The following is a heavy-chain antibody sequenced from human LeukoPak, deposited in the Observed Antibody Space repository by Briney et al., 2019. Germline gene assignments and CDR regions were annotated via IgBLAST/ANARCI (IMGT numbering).Heavy chain of an antibody. CDR2: SAHDEVGK. CDR3: AKDRGYGGYEPFES. D-gene: IGHD5-12*01. Sequence: GRSLRLSCVGSGFTFSDYAIHWVRQAPGKGLEWVAVSAHDEVGKQFADSVKGRFTLSRDNSRDSVHLQMNRLRDEDTAVYYCAKDRGYGGYEPFESWGQGSLVTVSS. V-gene: IGHV3-30*18. CDR1: GFTFSDYA. J-gene: IGHJ4*02.